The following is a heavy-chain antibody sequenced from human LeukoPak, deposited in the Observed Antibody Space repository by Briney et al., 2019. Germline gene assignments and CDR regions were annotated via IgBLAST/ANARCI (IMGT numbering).Heavy chain of an antibody. CDR3: ARDRAVVVAATDY. CDR1: GYTFTTYG. J-gene: IGHJ4*02. Sequence: GASVKVSCKASGYTFTTYGISWVQQAPGQGLEWMGWISPYNGNTNYAQKLQGRVTMTTDTSTSTAYMGLRSLRSDDTAVYYCARDRAVVVAATDYWGQGTLVTVFS. V-gene: IGHV1-18*01. D-gene: IGHD2-15*01. CDR2: ISPYNGNT.